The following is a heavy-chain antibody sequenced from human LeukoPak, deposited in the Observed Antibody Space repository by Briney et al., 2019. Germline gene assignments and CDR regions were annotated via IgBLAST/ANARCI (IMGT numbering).Heavy chain of an antibody. CDR1: GFTFSSYS. CDR2: ISSSSSYI. Sequence: GGSLRLSCAASGFTFSSYSMNWVRQAPGKGLEWVSSISSSSSYIYYADSVKGRFTISRDNSKNTLYLQMNSLRAEDTAVYYCARVSSGYDWTFDYWGQGTLVTVSS. V-gene: IGHV3-21*04. CDR3: ARVSSGYDWTFDY. D-gene: IGHD5-12*01. J-gene: IGHJ4*02.